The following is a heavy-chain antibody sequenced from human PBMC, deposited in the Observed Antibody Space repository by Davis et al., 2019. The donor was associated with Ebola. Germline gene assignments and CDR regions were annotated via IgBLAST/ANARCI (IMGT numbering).Heavy chain of an antibody. CDR1: GDSISRGSYY. V-gene: IGHV4-61*09. J-gene: IGHJ5*02. Sequence: SETLSLTCTVSGDSISRGSYYWNWIRQPAGKGLEWIGHIYSSGTTNYSPSLKSRATISVDTSKNQFSLKLNSVTAVDTAVYYCARDSGSYLDWFDHWGQGALVTVSS. D-gene: IGHD1-26*01. CDR3: ARDSGSYLDWFDH. CDR2: IYSSGTT.